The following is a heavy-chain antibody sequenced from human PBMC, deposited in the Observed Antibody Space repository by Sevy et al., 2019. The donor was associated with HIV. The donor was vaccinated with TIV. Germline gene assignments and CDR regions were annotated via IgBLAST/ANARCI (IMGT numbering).Heavy chain of an antibody. J-gene: IGHJ4*02. Sequence: GGSLRLSCVASGFTFHTYWMQWVRQAPGKGLEWVANIRPDGNEIYYADSVKGRFTISRDNAMQSLYLEMNSLRAEDTCFCYTASRYFDFWGQGTLVTVSS. CDR1: GFTFHTYW. D-gene: IGHD3-16*02. CDR3: ASRYFDF. V-gene: IGHV3-7*01. CDR2: IRPDGNEI.